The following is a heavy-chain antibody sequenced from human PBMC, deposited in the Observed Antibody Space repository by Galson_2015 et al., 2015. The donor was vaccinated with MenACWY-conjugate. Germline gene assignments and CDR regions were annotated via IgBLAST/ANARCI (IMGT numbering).Heavy chain of an antibody. CDR3: ATSGNTTDGFDI. J-gene: IGHJ3*02. D-gene: IGHD5-24*01. CDR1: GGSISSFY. CDR2: IFYTGTS. Sequence: ETLSLTCTVSGGSISSFYWSWIRQPPGKALEWIGYIFYTGTSSYNPSLNSRVTMSVATSRNRFSLSLTSVTAADTAVYYCATSGNTTDGFDIWGQGTMVTVSS. V-gene: IGHV4-59*01.